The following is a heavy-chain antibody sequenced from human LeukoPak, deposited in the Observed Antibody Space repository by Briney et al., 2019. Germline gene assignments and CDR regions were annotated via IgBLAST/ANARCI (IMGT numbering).Heavy chain of an antibody. D-gene: IGHD6-19*01. V-gene: IGHV4-59*11. CDR2: IYYSGST. CDR1: DGSISSHY. Sequence: KPSETLSLTCTVSDGSISSHYWSWIRQPPGKGLEWIGYIYYSGSTNYNPSLKSRVTISVDTSKNQFSLKLSSVTAADTAVYYCARNGYSSGWYDPYYFDYWGQGTLVTVSS. CDR3: ARNGYSSGWYDPYYFDY. J-gene: IGHJ4*02.